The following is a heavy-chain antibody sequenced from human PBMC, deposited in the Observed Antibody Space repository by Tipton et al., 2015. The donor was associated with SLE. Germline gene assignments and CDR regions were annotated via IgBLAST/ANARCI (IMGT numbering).Heavy chain of an antibody. CDR2: INHSGST. CDR3: ARGSYYSSSWYEEASLFDY. V-gene: IGHV4-34*01. CDR1: GGSFSGYY. Sequence: LRLSCAVYGGSFSGYYWSWIRQPPGKGLEWIGEINHSGSTNYNPSLKSRVTISVDTSKNQFSLKLSSVTAADTAVYYCARGSYYSSSWYEEASLFDYWGQGTLVTVSS. D-gene: IGHD6-13*01. J-gene: IGHJ4*02.